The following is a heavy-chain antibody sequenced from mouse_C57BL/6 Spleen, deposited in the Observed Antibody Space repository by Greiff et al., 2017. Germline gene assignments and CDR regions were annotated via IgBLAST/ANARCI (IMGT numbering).Heavy chain of an antibody. CDR2: IYPGSGST. V-gene: IGHV1-55*01. Sequence: QVQLQQPGAELVKPGASVKMSCKASGYTFTSYWITWVKQRPGQGLEWIGDIYPGSGSTNYNEKFKSKATLTVDTSSSTAYMQLSSLTSADSAVYYCARYDYGGYYFDYWGQGTTLTVSS. J-gene: IGHJ2*01. CDR3: ARYDYGGYYFDY. CDR1: GYTFTSYW. D-gene: IGHD2-4*01.